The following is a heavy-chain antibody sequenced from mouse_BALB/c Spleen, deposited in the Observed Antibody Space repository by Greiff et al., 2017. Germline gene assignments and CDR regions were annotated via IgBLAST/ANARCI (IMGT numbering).Heavy chain of an antibody. D-gene: IGHD2-14*01. V-gene: IGHV5-4*02. CDR2: ISDGGSYT. J-gene: IGHJ3*01. CDR1: GFTFSDYY. Sequence: EVQLVESGGGLVKPGGSLKLSCAASGFTFSDYYMYWVRQTPEKRLEWVATISDGGSYTYYPDSVKGRFTISRDNAKNNLYLQMSSLKSEDTAMYYCARDAYYRYDGAWFAYWGQGTLVTVSA. CDR3: ARDAYYRYDGAWFAY.